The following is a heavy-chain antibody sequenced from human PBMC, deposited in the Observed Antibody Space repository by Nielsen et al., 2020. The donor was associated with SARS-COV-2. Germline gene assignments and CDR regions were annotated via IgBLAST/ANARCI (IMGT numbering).Heavy chain of an antibody. D-gene: IGHD5-12*01. V-gene: IGHV3-23*01. CDR2: ISGSGGST. CDR3: ARDRLRPYYYYYSMDV. CDR1: GFTFSSYA. Sequence: GESLKISCAASGFTFSSYAMSWVRQAPGKGLEWVSAISGSGGSTYYADSVKGRFTISRDNSKNTLYLQMNSLRDEDTAVYYCARDRLRPYYYYYSMDVWGQGTTVTVSS. J-gene: IGHJ6*02.